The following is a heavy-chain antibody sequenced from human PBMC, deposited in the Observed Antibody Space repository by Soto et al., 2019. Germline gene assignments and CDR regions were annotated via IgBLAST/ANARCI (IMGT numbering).Heavy chain of an antibody. CDR3: ARLGGIVDTGTWIQ. V-gene: IGHV5-51*01. CDR1: GYRFSTYW. J-gene: IGHJ4*02. Sequence: GESLKISCKASGYRFSTYWIGWVRQRPGKGPEWMAIIYPGDSDTRENPSFQGQVTISADKSSNTVHLQWRSLKASDTAIYYCARLGGIVDTGTWIQWGQGTPVTVAS. CDR2: IYPGDSDT. D-gene: IGHD1-26*01.